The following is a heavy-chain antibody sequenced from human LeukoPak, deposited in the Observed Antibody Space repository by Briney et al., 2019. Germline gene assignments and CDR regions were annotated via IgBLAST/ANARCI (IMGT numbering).Heavy chain of an antibody. CDR1: GFTFSSYA. Sequence: GGSLRLSCAASGFTFSSYAMSWVRQAPGKGLEWVSAISGSDGSTYYADSVKGRFTISRDNAKNSLYLQMNSLRAEDTAVYYCARVLYFDWLDAYWGQGTLVTDSS. V-gene: IGHV3-23*01. CDR2: ISGSDGST. J-gene: IGHJ4*02. CDR3: ARVLYFDWLDAY. D-gene: IGHD3-9*01.